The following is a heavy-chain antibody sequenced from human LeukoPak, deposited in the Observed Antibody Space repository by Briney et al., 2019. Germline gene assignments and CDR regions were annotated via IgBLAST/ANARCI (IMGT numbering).Heavy chain of an antibody. CDR2: IRYDGSNK. CDR3: AKVFYDSSGYYYYYYYMDV. J-gene: IGHJ6*03. D-gene: IGHD3-22*01. V-gene: IGHV3-30*02. Sequence: GGSLRLSCAASGFTFSSYGMHWVRQAPGKGLEWVAFIRYDGSNKYYADSVKGRFTISRDNSKNTLYLQMNSLRAEDTAVYYCAKVFYDSSGYYYYYYYMDVWGKGTTVTISS. CDR1: GFTFSSYG.